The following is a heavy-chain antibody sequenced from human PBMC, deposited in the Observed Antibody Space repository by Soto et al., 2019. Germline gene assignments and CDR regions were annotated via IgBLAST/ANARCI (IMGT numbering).Heavy chain of an antibody. CDR3: ARVSLGSSTCCYMTPYYYNATDV. J-gene: IGHJ6*04. CDR2: INPSGGST. D-gene: IGHD2-2*02. CDR1: GYTCTSYY. V-gene: IGHV1-46*01. Sequence: ASVKVSCKASGYTCTSYYIHWVRQAPGQGLEWMGIINPSGGSTTYAQKFQGRVTMTRDTSTSTVYMELSSLRSEDTAVYYCARVSLGSSTCCYMTPYYYNATDVSGKGTTGTVSS.